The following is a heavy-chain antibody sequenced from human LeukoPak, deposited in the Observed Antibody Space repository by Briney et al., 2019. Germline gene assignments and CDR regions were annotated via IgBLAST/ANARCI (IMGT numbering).Heavy chain of an antibody. J-gene: IGHJ4*02. CDR3: ARANYDILTGYPDPYYFDY. V-gene: IGHV4-59*01. CDR1: GGSISSYY. D-gene: IGHD3-9*01. CDR2: IYYSGST. Sequence: SETLSLTCTVSGGSISSYYWSWIRQPPGKGLEWIGYIYYSGSTNYNPSLKSRVTISVDTSKNQFSLKLSSVTAADTAVYYCARANYDILTGYPDPYYFDYWGQGTLVTVSS.